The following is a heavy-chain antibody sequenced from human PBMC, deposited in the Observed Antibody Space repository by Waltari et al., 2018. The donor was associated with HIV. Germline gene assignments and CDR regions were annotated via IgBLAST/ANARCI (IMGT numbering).Heavy chain of an antibody. Sequence: EVQLVDSGGGLVKPGGSLRLSCAASGFTFSDYSMNWVRQSPGKGCEWVTSISSASSFIYYADSGKGPFTISRDNAQNSMYLQMNNLRADDSAMYYCARDSRGTSWSLNWFDPWGQGTLVTVSS. CDR2: ISSASSFI. D-gene: IGHD6-13*01. J-gene: IGHJ5*02. CDR3: ARDSRGTSWSLNWFDP. CDR1: GFTFSDYS. V-gene: IGHV3-21*02.